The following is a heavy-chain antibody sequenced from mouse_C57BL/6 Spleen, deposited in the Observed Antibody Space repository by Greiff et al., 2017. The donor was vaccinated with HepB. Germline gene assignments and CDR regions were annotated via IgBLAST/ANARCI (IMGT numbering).Heavy chain of an antibody. CDR3: TGSTPYWYFDV. CDR2: IRLKSDNYAT. V-gene: IGHV6-3*01. J-gene: IGHJ1*03. D-gene: IGHD5-1*01. Sequence: EVKLMESGGGLVQPGGSMKLSCVASGFTFSNYWMNWVRQSPEKGLEWVAQIRLKSDNYATHYAESVKGRFTISRDDSKSSVYLQMNNLRAEDTGIYYCTGSTPYWYFDVWGTGTTVTVSS. CDR1: GFTFSNYW.